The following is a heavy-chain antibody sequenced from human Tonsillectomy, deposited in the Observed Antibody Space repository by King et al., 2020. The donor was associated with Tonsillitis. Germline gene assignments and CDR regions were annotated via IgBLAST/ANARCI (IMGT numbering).Heavy chain of an antibody. V-gene: IGHV3-23*04. CDR1: GFTFSSYA. J-gene: IGHJ6*02. CDR3: AKDQTYGEIVVVRLQNYYYGMDV. Sequence: VQLVESGGGLVQPGGSLRLSCAASGFTFSSYAMSWVRQAPGKGLEWVSAISGSGGSTYYADSVKGRFTISRDNSKNTLYLQMNSLRAEDTAVYYCAKDQTYGEIVVVRLQNYYYGMDVWGQGTTVTVSS. CDR2: ISGSGGST. D-gene: IGHD3-22*01.